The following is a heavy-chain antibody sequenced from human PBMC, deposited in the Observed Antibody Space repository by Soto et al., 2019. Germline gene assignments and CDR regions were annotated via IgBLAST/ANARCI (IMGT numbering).Heavy chain of an antibody. D-gene: IGHD6-13*01. CDR1: GYTFTSYG. Sequence: GASVKVSCKASGYTFTSYGISWVRQAPGQGLEWMGWISAYNGKTNYAQKLQGRVTMTTDTSTSTAYMELRSLRSDDTAVYYCWRDSSSWYVKDSDYWGQGTLVTVSS. V-gene: IGHV1-18*01. CDR2: ISAYNGKT. J-gene: IGHJ4*02. CDR3: WRDSSSWYVKDSDY.